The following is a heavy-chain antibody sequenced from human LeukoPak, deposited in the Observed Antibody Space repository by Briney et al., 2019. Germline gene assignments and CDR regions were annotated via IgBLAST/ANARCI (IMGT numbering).Heavy chain of an antibody. CDR2: ISSSGSTI. J-gene: IGHJ4*02. CDR3: ARDAQVTIFGVVTDYFDY. D-gene: IGHD3-3*01. CDR1: GFTFSDYY. Sequence: GGSLRLSCAASGFTFSDYYMSWIRQAPGKGLEWVSYISSSGSTIYYADSVKGRFTISRDNAKNSLYLQINSLRAEDTAVYYCARDAQVTIFGVVTDYFDYWGQGTLVTVSS. V-gene: IGHV3-11*01.